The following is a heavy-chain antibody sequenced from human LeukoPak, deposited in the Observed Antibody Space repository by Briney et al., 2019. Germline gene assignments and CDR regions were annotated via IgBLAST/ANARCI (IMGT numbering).Heavy chain of an antibody. Sequence: PSETLSLTCTVSGYSISSGYDWGWIRQPPGKGLEWIGRIYHSGSTYYNPSLKSRVTMSVDTSKNQFSLKLSSVTAADTAVYYCASYDWSYGASYWGQGTLVTVSS. J-gene: IGHJ4*02. CDR2: IYHSGST. CDR1: GYSISSGYD. D-gene: IGHD5-12*01. CDR3: ASYDWSYGASY. V-gene: IGHV4-38-2*02.